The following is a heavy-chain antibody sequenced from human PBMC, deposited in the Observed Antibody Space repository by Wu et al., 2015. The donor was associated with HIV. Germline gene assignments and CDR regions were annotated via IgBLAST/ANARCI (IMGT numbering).Heavy chain of an antibody. CDR2: IIPIFGTT. Sequence: QVQLEQSGAEVKKPGSSVKVSCKASGGTFSSYAISWVRQAPGQGLEWMGGIIPIFGTTNYAQQFQGRVTITADESISTAYMELSSLGSEDTAVYFCARSRSVYCNGGSCYYYYGMDVWGQGTTVTVSS. V-gene: IGHV1-69*12. J-gene: IGHJ6*02. CDR1: GGTFSSYA. D-gene: IGHD2-15*01. CDR3: ARSRSVYCNGGSCYYYYGMDV.